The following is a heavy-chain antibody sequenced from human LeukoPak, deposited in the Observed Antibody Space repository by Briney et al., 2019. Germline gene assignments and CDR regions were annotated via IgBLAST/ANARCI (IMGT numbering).Heavy chain of an antibody. D-gene: IGHD3-10*01. J-gene: IGHJ4*02. CDR1: GFTFSNYA. CDR3: VKGFVHPTYYFDY. Sequence: PGGSLRLSCAASGFTFSNYAMMWVRQAPGKRLERISSITGSGDGTYYADSVRGRFTISRDNSENTLYLQVNSLRVEDTAVYFCVKGFVHPTYYFDYWGQGTLVTVSS. V-gene: IGHV3-23*01. CDR2: ITGSGDGT.